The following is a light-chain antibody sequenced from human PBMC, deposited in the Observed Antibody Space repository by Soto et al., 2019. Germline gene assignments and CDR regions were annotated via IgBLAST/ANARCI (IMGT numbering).Light chain of an antibody. V-gene: IGKV1-39*01. CDR2: GAI. CDR3: QQSYNTPLT. J-gene: IGKJ1*01. Sequence: DIQMTQSPSSLSASVGDRVTITCRASETVSSYLNWYQHKAGKAPKVLIYGAISLKSGVPSRFSGSGSGTDFTLTISSLPPDDFATDYCQQSYNTPLTFGQGTKVEIK. CDR1: ETVSSY.